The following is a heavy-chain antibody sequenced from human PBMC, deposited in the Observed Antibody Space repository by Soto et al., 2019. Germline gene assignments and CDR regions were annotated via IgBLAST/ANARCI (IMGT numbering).Heavy chain of an antibody. CDR3: ARVTQRRSAPCYYYGMDV. D-gene: IGHD6-6*01. CDR1: GFTFSSFY. J-gene: IGHJ6*02. Sequence: EMQLVESGGGLVKPGGSLRLSCAASGFTFSSFYMNWVRQAPGKGLEWVSAISSTGSYIYYKDSLKGRFTISRDNANNSLYLQMNSLRAEDTAVYYCARVTQRRSAPCYYYGMDVWGQGTTVTVSS. V-gene: IGHV3-21*01. CDR2: ISSTGSYI.